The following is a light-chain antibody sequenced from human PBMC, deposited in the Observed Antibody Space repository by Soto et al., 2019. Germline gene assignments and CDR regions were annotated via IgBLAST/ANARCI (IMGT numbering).Light chain of an antibody. J-gene: IGKJ3*01. CDR2: GAS. V-gene: IGKV3-15*01. Sequence: DIVMTQSPATLSVSPGERATLSCRASQSVSSNLAWYQQKPGQAPRLLVYGASTRATGIPARFSGSGSGTEFILTNSSRQSEDFALYYCQQYNNWPSFTFGPGTKVDIK. CDR1: QSVSSN. CDR3: QQYNNWPSFT.